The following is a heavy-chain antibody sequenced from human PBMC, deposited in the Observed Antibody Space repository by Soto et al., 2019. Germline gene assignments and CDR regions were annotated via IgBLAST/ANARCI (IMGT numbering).Heavy chain of an antibody. CDR2: VTGRGEST. D-gene: IGHD3-22*01. CDR3: AKVGDTTTYYFHFNY. J-gene: IGHJ4*02. CDR1: GFTFSRYA. Sequence: GGSLRLSCEVSGFTFSRYAMSWVRQAPGKGLEWVSAVTGRGESTFYADSVKGRLAISRDNSKNGLYLQMNGLRDEDTAMYYCAKVGDTTTYYFHFNYWGQGTQVTVSS. V-gene: IGHV3-23*01.